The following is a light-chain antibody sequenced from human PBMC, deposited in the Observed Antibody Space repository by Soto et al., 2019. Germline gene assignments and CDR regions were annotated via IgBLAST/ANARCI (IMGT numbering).Light chain of an antibody. V-gene: IGKV1-39*01. J-gene: IGKJ5*01. CDR3: QQSYNSPPIT. CDR2: AAS. Sequence: DIQMTQSPSSLSASVGDRVTITCRTGQNIFSSLNWYQQKPGKAPKLXIYAASSLQSGVPSRFSGSGAGTDFTLTITSLQPEDFATYYCQQSYNSPPITFGQGTRLEIK. CDR1: QNIFSS.